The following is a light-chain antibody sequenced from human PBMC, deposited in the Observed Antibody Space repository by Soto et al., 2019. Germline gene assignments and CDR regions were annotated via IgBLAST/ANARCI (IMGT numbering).Light chain of an antibody. V-gene: IGLV2-11*01. Sequence: QSFLTQPRSVSGSPGQSVTSSCTGTSSDVGGYNCVSWYQQHPGKAPQLIIYDVTQRPSGVPDRFSGSKSGNTASLSISGLQAEDEADYYCCSHSASYTFVFGTGTKVTVL. CDR2: DVT. CDR1: SSDVGGYNC. J-gene: IGLJ1*01. CDR3: CSHSASYTFV.